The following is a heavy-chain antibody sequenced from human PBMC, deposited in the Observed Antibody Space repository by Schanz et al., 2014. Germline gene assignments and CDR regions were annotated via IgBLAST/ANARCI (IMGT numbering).Heavy chain of an antibody. J-gene: IGHJ4*02. Sequence: EVHLLESGGGLVQPGGSLRLSCAASGFSFGTYAMSWVRQAPGKGLLWVSSISGTGGDDTYYADSVKGRFTISRDNAKNSLYLEMNSLRVEDTAFYYCARDASSSDYHLAHWGQGTLVTVSS. CDR3: ARDASSSDYHLAH. CDR1: GFSFGTYA. D-gene: IGHD3-22*01. CDR2: ISGTGGDDT. V-gene: IGHV3-23*01.